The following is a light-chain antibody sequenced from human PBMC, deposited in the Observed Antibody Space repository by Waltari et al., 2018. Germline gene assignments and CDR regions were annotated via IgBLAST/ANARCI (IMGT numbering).Light chain of an antibody. J-gene: IGKJ4*01. CDR2: AAC. Sequence: DIMMTQSPAFLSAFVGDRVTITCRASQSISNSLAWYQQKPEKAPKLLLYAACKLDSGVPSRFSGSGSGTDYTLTINSLQPEDCATYYCQQNNSIALNFGGGTKVEIK. CDR3: QQNNSIALN. CDR1: QSISNS. V-gene: IGKV1-NL1*01.